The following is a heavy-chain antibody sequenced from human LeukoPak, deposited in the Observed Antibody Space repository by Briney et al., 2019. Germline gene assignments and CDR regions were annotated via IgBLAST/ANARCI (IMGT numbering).Heavy chain of an antibody. CDR2: ISSSGSTI. CDR1: GFTFSSYE. J-gene: IGHJ4*02. Sequence: PGGSLRLSCAASGFTFSSYEMNWVRQAPGKGLEWVSYISSSGSTIYHADSVKGRFTISRDNAKNSLYLQMSSLRAEDTAVYYCAREGRYSGYHFDYWGQGTLVTVSS. CDR3: AREGRYSGYHFDY. V-gene: IGHV3-48*03. D-gene: IGHD5-12*01.